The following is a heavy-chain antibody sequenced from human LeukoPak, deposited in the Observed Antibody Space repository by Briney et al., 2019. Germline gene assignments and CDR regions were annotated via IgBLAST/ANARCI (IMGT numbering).Heavy chain of an antibody. J-gene: IGHJ4*02. CDR3: ARRDDSSGYHKIFDY. D-gene: IGHD3-22*01. CDR1: GGSFSSSDDY. Sequence: PSETLSLTCTVSGGSFSSSDDYWGWIRQPPGKGLEWIGVIYYGGSTYYHPSLKSRVTISMDTSKNQFYLKLSSLTAADTAVYYCARRDDSSGYHKIFDYWGPGTLVTVSS. V-gene: IGHV4-39*01. CDR2: IYYGGST.